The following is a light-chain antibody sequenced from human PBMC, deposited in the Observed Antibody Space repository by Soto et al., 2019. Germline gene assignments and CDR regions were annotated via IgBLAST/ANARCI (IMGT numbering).Light chain of an antibody. V-gene: IGKV3-15*01. CDR3: QQYKNWPLT. CDR1: QGVSSSY. CDR2: GAP. Sequence: EIVLTQSPVTLSLSPGERATLSCRASQGVSSSYLAWYQQKPGQAPRLLIYGAPTRATGIPARFSGSGSGTEFTLTISSLQSEDFAVYYCQQYKNWPLTFGGGTKVDI. J-gene: IGKJ4*01.